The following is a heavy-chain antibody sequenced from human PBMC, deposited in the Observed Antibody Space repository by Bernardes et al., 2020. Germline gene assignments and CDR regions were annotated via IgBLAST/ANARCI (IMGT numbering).Heavy chain of an antibody. CDR1: GYTFTGYY. CDR2: INPNSGGT. V-gene: IGHV1-2*06. Sequence: ASVKVSCKASGYTFTGYYMHWVRQAPGQGLEWMGRINPNSGGTNYAQKFQGRVTMTRDTSISTAYMELSRLRSDDTAVYYCARQLRFLEWLSPNYYYYGMDVWGQGTTVTVSS. CDR3: ARQLRFLEWLSPNYYYYGMDV. J-gene: IGHJ6*02. D-gene: IGHD3-3*01.